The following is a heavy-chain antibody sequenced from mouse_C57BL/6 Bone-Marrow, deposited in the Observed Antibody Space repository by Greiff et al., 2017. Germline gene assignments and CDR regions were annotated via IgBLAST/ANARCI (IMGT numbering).Heavy chain of an antibody. J-gene: IGHJ3*01. CDR1: GYTFTSYW. CDR2: IYPSDSET. CDR3: ARWSHFAY. V-gene: IGHV1-61*01. Sequence: VKLQQPGAELVRPGSSVKLSCKASGYTFTSYWMDWVKQRPGQGLEWIGNIYPSDSETHYNQKFKDKATLTVDKSSSTAYMQLSSLTSEDSAVYYCARWSHFAYWGQGTLVTVSA.